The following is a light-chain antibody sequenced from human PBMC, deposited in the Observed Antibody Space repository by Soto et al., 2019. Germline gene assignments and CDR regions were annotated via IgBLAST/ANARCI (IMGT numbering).Light chain of an antibody. V-gene: IGLV2-14*01. CDR3: SSYTSSTDYV. CDR2: EVT. CDR1: SSDIDTYNY. J-gene: IGLJ1*01. Sequence: QSALTQPASVSGSPGQSITISCTGTSSDIDTYNYVSWYQQHPGKAPKLIIYEVTNRPSGVSNRFSGSKSGDTASLTISWLRAEDEADYYCSSYTSSTDYVFGTGTKVTVL.